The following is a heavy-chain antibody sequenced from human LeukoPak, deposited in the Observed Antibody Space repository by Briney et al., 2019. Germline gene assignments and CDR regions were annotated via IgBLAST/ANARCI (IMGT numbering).Heavy chain of an antibody. V-gene: IGHV4-31*11. CDR3: ARFGYDFWSGYDPLFDY. CDR2: IYYSGST. J-gene: IGHJ4*02. D-gene: IGHD3-3*01. Sequence: PSETLSLTCAVYGGSFSGYYWSWIRQHPGKGLEWIGYIYYSGSTYYNPSLKSRVTISVDTSKNQFSLKLSSVTAADTAVYYCARFGYDFWSGYDPLFDYWGQGTLVTVSS. CDR1: GGSFSGYY.